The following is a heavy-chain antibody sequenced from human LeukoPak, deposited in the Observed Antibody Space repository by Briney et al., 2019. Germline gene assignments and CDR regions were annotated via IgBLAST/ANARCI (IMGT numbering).Heavy chain of an antibody. CDR3: ARGHRPGSPHYYYYGMDV. D-gene: IGHD2-15*01. V-gene: IGHV1-69*13. CDR1: GGTFSSYA. Sequence: SVKVSCKASGGTFSSYAISWVRQAPGQGLEWMGGIIPIFGTANYAQKFQGRVTITADESTSTAYMELSSLRSEDTAVYYCARGHRPGSPHYYYYGMDVWGQGTTVTVSS. J-gene: IGHJ6*02. CDR2: IIPIFGTA.